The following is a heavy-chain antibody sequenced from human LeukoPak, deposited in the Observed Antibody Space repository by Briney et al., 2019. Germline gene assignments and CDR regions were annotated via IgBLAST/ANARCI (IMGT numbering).Heavy chain of an antibody. CDR2: ISWNSGSI. CDR3: AKVAFKGRFDP. J-gene: IGHJ5*02. V-gene: IGHV3-9*01. D-gene: IGHD3-3*01. CDR1: GFTFDDYA. Sequence: GGSLRLSCAASGFTFDDYAMHWVRQAPGKGLEWVSGISWNSGSIGYADSVKGRFTISRDNAKNSLYLQMNSLRAEDTALYYCAKVAFKGRFDPWGQGTLVTVSS.